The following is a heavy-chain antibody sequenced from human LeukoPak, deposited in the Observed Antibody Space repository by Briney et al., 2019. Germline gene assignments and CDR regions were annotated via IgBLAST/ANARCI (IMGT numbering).Heavy chain of an antibody. Sequence: GGSLRLSCAASGSTFSSYWMTWVRQAPGKGLEWVADINQDGSEKYYVDSVKGRLTISRDNAKNSLSLQMNSLTAEDTAVYYCARPGGYGAQPLDFWGQGTLVTVSS. J-gene: IGHJ4*02. CDR1: GSTFSSYW. CDR2: INQDGSEK. CDR3: ARPGGYGAQPLDF. V-gene: IGHV3-7*01. D-gene: IGHD5-12*01.